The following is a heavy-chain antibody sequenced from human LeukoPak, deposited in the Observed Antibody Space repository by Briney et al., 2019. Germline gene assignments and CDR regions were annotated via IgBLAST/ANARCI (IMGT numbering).Heavy chain of an antibody. V-gene: IGHV4-59*08. D-gene: IGHD1-26*01. CDR2: IYYSGST. CDR1: GGSISCYF. J-gene: IGHJ3*02. Sequence: SETLSLTCTVSGGSISCYFWSWTRPPPGKGLEWIGFIYYSGSTNYNPSLKSRVTISVDTSKNQFSLNLSSVTAADTAVYYCARLTDLGLPDAFDIWGRGTLVTVSS. CDR3: ARLTDLGLPDAFDI.